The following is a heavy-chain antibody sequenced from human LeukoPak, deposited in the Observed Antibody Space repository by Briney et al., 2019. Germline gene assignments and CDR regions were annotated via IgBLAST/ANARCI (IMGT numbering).Heavy chain of an antibody. CDR3: ARGLGSGYLQGGYYYMDV. CDR1: GVSISTSRYY. V-gene: IGHV4-39*07. J-gene: IGHJ6*03. Sequence: SETLSLTCTVSGVSISTSRYYWGWIRQPPGKGLEWIGNIYYTGPTYYNASLESRVTISLDTSKNQFSLKLSSVTAADTAVYYCARGLGSGYLQGGYYYMDVWGKGTTVTVSS. CDR2: IYYTGPT. D-gene: IGHD5-12*01.